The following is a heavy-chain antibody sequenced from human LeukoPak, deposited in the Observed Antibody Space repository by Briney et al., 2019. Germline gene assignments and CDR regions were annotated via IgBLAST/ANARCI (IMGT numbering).Heavy chain of an antibody. D-gene: IGHD4-11*01. V-gene: IGHV4-34*01. J-gene: IGHJ4*02. CDR2: IYHSGST. Sequence: PLETLSLTCAVYGGSFSGYYWSWIRQPPGRGLEWIGYIYHSGSTYYNPSLKSRVTISVDTSKNQFSLKLSSVTAADTAVYYCARGTRQSSNHYFDYWGQGTLVTVSS. CDR1: GGSFSGYY. CDR3: ARGTRQSSNHYFDY.